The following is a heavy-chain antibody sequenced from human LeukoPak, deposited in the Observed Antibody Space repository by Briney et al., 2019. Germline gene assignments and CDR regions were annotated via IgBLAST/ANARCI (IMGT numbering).Heavy chain of an antibody. CDR2: DFPSDSDT. V-gene: IGHV5-51*01. J-gene: IGHJ4*02. D-gene: IGHD1-26*01. Sequence: GESLKIPCKVSGYSLTNYWNAWVRQMPGKSLEGMGIDFPSDSDTRYSPSFQGQVTISADRSNNTAYLQWSSLKASDTAIYYCARYDGGATADFWGQGTLVTVSS. CDR3: ARYDGGATADF. CDR1: GYSLTNYW.